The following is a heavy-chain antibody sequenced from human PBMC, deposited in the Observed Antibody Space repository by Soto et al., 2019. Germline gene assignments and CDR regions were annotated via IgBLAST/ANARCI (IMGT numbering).Heavy chain of an antibody. J-gene: IGHJ5*02. D-gene: IGHD6-13*01. CDR1: GYSFTSYW. CDR3: ARHAQQLVPGDWFDP. V-gene: IGHV5-51*01. CDR2: IYPGDSDT. Sequence: GESLKLSCKGSGYSFTSYWIGWVRQMPGKGLEWMGIIYPGDSDTRYSPSFQGQVTISADKSISTAYLQWSSLKASDTAMYYCARHAQQLVPGDWFDPWGQGTLVTVSS.